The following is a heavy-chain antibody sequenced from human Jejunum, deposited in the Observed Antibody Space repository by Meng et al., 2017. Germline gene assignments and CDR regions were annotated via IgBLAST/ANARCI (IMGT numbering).Heavy chain of an antibody. CDR2: ISDSGTT. V-gene: IGHV4-61*03. CDR3: ARDSATYPTYFDY. J-gene: IGHJ4*02. D-gene: IGHD6-25*01. CDR1: CVSVSSGFDY. Sequence: QRQGSGRGLVRPSEPLALTHTVACVSVSSGFDYWSWIRQPPGKGLEWIGYISDSGTTNYPPSLKSRVTMSVDTSKNHFSLKLTSVTAADTAVYFCARDSATYPTYFDYWGQGTLVTVSS.